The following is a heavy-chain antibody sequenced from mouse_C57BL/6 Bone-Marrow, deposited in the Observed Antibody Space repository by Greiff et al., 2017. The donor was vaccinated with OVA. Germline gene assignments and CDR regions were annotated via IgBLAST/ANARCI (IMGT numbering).Heavy chain of an antibody. D-gene: IGHD2-4*01. CDR2: IRSKSSSYAT. CDR1: GFTFNTYA. J-gene: IGHJ3*01. V-gene: IGHV10-3*01. Sequence: EVMLVESGGGLVQPKGSLKLSCAASGFTFNTYAMHWVRQAPGKGLAWVARIRSKSSSYATYYADSVKDTFTISRADSQSMLYLQMNDLTTEDTAMYDCVRDHDYGAWFAYWGQGTLVTVSA. CDR3: VRDHDYGAWFAY.